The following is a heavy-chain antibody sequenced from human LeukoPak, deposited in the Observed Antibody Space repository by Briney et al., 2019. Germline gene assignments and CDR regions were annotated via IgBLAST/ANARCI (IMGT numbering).Heavy chain of an antibody. CDR1: GGSISSYY. Sequence: SETLSLTCTVSGGSISSYYWSWIRQPPGKGLEWIGYIYYSGSTNYNPSLKSRITISVDTSKNQFSLKLSSVTAADTAVYYCARVSPKTLRFDPWGQGTLVTVSS. CDR3: ARVSPKTLRFDP. D-gene: IGHD3-16*01. CDR2: IYYSGST. V-gene: IGHV4-59*01. J-gene: IGHJ5*02.